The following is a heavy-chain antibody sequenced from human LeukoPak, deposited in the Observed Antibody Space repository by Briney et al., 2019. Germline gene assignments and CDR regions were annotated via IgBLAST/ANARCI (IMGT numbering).Heavy chain of an antibody. CDR1: GGSISSSNW. Sequence: TSETLSLTCAVSGGSISSSNWWSWVRQPPGKGLEWIGEIYHSGSTNYNPSLKSRVTISVDKSKNQFSLKLSSVTAADTAVYYCARDLGDSYYDKGGFDYWGQGTLVTVSS. J-gene: IGHJ4*02. CDR3: ARDLGDSYYDKGGFDY. V-gene: IGHV4-4*02. D-gene: IGHD3-22*01. CDR2: IYHSGST.